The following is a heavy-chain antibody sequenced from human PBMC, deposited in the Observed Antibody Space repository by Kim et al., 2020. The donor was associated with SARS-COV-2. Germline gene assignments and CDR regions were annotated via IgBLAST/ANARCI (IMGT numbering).Heavy chain of an antibody. Sequence: SETLSLTCTVSGGSISSSSYYWGWIRQPPGKGLEWIGSIYYSGSTYYNPSLKSRVTISVDTSKNQLSLKLSSVTAADTAVYYCARQVVRGVIPFDYWGQGTLVTVSS. J-gene: IGHJ4*02. CDR3: ARQVVRGVIPFDY. V-gene: IGHV4-39*01. CDR2: IYYSGST. CDR1: GGSISSSSYY. D-gene: IGHD3-10*01.